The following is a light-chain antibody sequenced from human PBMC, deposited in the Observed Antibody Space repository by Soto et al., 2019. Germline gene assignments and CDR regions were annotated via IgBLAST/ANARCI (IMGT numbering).Light chain of an antibody. V-gene: IGKV1-5*03. CDR2: KAS. CDR3: LQDYNYPLP. CDR1: QTISSW. J-gene: IGKJ1*01. Sequence: DIQMTQSPSTLSGSVGDRVTITCRASQTISSWLAWYQQKPGKAPKLLIYKASTLKSGVPSRFSGSGSGTEFTLTISSLQPEDFATYYCLQDYNYPLPFGHVTKVDI.